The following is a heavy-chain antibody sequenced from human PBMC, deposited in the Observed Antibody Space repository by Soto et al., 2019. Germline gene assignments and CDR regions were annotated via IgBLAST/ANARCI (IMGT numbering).Heavy chain of an antibody. J-gene: IGHJ4*02. CDR2: MNLNSGNT. V-gene: IGHV1-8*01. Sequence: ASLKLSYKASGSPFPRSNINWVRQDHEQGLEWMGWMNLNSGNTAYAQTFEDRITFTRDISITTSYIELSSFSIDDIAVDFCVRHGVGVSDWGQGSMVTVSS. D-gene: IGHD2-8*01. CDR3: VRHGVGVSD. CDR1: GSPFPRSN.